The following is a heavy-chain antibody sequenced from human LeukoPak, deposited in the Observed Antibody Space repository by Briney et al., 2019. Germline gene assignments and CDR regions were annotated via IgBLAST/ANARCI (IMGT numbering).Heavy chain of an antibody. J-gene: IGHJ4*02. D-gene: IGHD1-26*01. Sequence: ASVKVSCKASGGTFSSYAISWVRPAPGQGLEWMGGIIPIFGTANYAQKFQGRVTITADESTSTACMELSSLRSEDTAVYYCARGVGAITYYFDYWGQGTLVTVSS. V-gene: IGHV1-69*13. CDR2: IIPIFGTA. CDR1: GGTFSSYA. CDR3: ARGVGAITYYFDY.